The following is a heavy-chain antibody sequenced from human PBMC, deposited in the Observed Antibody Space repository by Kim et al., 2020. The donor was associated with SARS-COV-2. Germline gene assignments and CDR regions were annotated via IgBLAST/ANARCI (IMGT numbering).Heavy chain of an antibody. CDR2: INHSGST. J-gene: IGHJ5*02. Sequence: SETLSLTCVVYGGSFSGYYWSWIRQPPGKGLEWIGEINHSGSTNYNPSLKSRVTISVDTSKNQFSLKLSSVTAADTAVYYCASLRGSGAPWFDPWGQGTLVTVSS. D-gene: IGHD3-10*01. V-gene: IGHV4-34*01. CDR1: GGSFSGYY. CDR3: ASLRGSGAPWFDP.